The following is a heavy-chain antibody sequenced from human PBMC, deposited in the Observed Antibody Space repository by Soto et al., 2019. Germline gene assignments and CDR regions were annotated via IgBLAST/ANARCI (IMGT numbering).Heavy chain of an antibody. CDR1: GYTFTSYG. D-gene: IGHD3-16*01. Sequence: QVQLVQSGAEVKKPGASVKVSCKASGYTFTSYGLSWVRQAPGQGLEWMGWINGYTGNTNYAQKFQGRVTMTTDPSTNTAYLDLWTLISGDTAVYYCARSWVTGKGGIDVWGQGTTVTVSS. CDR2: INGYTGNT. CDR3: ARSWVTGKGGIDV. V-gene: IGHV1-18*01. J-gene: IGHJ6*02.